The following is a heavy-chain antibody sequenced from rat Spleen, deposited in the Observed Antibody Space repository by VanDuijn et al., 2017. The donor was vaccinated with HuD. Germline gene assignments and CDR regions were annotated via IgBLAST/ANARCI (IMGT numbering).Heavy chain of an antibody. CDR1: GFTFSDYY. D-gene: IGHD3-2*01. CDR2: ISYDGSST. CDR3: ARHSLWYFDY. J-gene: IGHJ2*01. V-gene: IGHV5-7*01. Sequence: EVQLVESGGGLVQPGRSLKLSCAASGFTFSDYYMAWVRQAPTKGLEWVATISYDGSSTYYRDSVKGRFTISRDNAKSTLYLQMDSLRSEDTATYYCARHSLWYFDYWGQGVMVTVSS.